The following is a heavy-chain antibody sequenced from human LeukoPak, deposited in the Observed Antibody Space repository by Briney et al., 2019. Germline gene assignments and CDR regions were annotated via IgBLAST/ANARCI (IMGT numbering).Heavy chain of an antibody. V-gene: IGHV1-18*01. CDR2: ISAYNGST. CDR3: ASSDLRVVPPAFGY. Sequence: ASVKVSCKASGYTFTSYGISWVRQSPGQGLEWMGWISAYNGSTNYAQKLQGRVTMTTDTSTSTAYMELRSLRSDDTAVYYCASSDLRVVPPAFGYWGQGTLVTVSS. D-gene: IGHD2-2*01. CDR1: GYTFTSYG. J-gene: IGHJ4*02.